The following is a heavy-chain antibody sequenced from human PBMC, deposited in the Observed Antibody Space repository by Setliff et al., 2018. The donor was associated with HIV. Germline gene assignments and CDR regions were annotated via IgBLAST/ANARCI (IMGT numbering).Heavy chain of an antibody. J-gene: IGHJ4*02. CDR3: TRDVAGKYDY. Sequence: GGSLRLSCAASGFTFSTAWMNWVRQAPGKGLEWVGHIKSKTDGGTTDYAAPVKGRFTISRDDSKNTLYLQMNSLKSEDTAVYFCTRDVAGKYDYWGQGTLVTVSS. V-gene: IGHV3-15*01. D-gene: IGHD2-15*01. CDR1: GFTFSTAW. CDR2: IKSKTDGGTT.